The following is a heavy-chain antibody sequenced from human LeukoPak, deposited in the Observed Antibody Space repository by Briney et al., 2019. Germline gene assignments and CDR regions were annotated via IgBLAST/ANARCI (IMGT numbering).Heavy chain of an antibody. V-gene: IGHV3-66*02. D-gene: IGHD3-3*01. CDR2: IYSGGST. J-gene: IGHJ4*02. Sequence: PGGSLRLSCAASGFTVSSNYMSWVRQAPGKGLEWVSVIYSGGSTYYADSVKGRFTISRDNSKNKLYLQMNSLRAEDTAVYYCARDSSLEWLPGSFDYWGQGTLVTVSS. CDR1: GFTVSSNY. CDR3: ARDSSLEWLPGSFDY.